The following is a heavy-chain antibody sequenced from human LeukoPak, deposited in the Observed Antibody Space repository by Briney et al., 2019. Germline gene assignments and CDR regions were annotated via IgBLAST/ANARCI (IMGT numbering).Heavy chain of an antibody. J-gene: IGHJ5*02. D-gene: IGHD2/OR15-2a*01. CDR2: INGRGDNT. Sequence: GGSLRLSCAASGVIISSYAMSWVRQAPGKGLEWVSAINGRGDNTYYADFVKGRFTISRDNSKSTVYLQMNSLRTEDTAVYYCAKDRVSPGFNWFDPWGQGTLVTVSS. CDR3: AKDRVSPGFNWFDP. V-gene: IGHV3-23*01. CDR1: GVIISSYA.